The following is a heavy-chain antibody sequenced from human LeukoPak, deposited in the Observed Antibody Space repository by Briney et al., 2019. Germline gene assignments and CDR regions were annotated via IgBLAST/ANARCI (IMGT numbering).Heavy chain of an antibody. D-gene: IGHD3-22*01. V-gene: IGHV3-21*01. Sequence: GGSLRLSCAASGFTFSSYSMNWVRQAPGKGLEWVSSISSSSSYIYYADPVKGRFTISRDNAKNSLYLQMNSLRAEDTAVYYCARVQALTMIALYFDYWGQGTLVTVSS. J-gene: IGHJ4*02. CDR3: ARVQALTMIALYFDY. CDR2: ISSSSSYI. CDR1: GFTFSSYS.